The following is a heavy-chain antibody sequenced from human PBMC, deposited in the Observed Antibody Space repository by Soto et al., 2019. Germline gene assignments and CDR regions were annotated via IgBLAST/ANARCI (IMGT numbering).Heavy chain of an antibody. J-gene: IGHJ5*02. CDR3: ARDDRFYYDSSRDWFDP. CDR1: GGSVSSGSYY. Sequence: PSETLSLTCTVSGGSVSSGSYYWSWIRQPPGKGLEWIGYIYYSGSTNYNPSLKSRVTISVDTSKNQFSLKLSSVTAADTAVYYCARDDRFYYDSSRDWFDPRGQATLVTVSS. V-gene: IGHV4-61*01. CDR2: IYYSGST. D-gene: IGHD3-22*01.